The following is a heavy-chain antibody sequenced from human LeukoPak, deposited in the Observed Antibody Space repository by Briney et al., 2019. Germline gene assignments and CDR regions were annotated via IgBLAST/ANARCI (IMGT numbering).Heavy chain of an antibody. V-gene: IGHV3-15*01. CDR2: IKSKTDGGTT. CDR1: GFTFSNAW. Sequence: PGGSLRLPCAASGFTFSNAWMSWLRQAPGKGLEWVGRIKSKTDGGTTDYAAPVKGRFTISRDDSKNTLYLQMNSLKTEDTAVYYCTTGNYPGSFDYWGQGTLVTVSS. D-gene: IGHD1-7*01. J-gene: IGHJ4*02. CDR3: TTGNYPGSFDY.